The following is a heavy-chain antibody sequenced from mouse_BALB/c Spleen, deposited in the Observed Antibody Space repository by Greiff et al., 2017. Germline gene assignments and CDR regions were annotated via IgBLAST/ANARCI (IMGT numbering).Heavy chain of an antibody. J-gene: IGHJ4*01. CDR1: GFTFSSYA. V-gene: IGHV5-6-5*01. CDR2: ISSGGST. D-gene: IGHD1-1*01. Sequence: DVKLVESGGGLVKPGGSLKLSCAASGFTFSSYAMSWVRQTPEKRLEWVASISSGGSTYYPDSVKGRFTISRDNARNILYLQMSSLRSEDTAMYYCAREGTTVVADYAMDYWGQGTSVTVSS. CDR3: AREGTTVVADYAMDY.